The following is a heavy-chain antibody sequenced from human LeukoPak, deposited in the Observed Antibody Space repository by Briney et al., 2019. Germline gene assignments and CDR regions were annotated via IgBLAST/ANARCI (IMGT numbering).Heavy chain of an antibody. V-gene: IGHV4-4*07. CDR2: IYTSGST. D-gene: IGHD1-1*01. J-gene: IGHJ5*02. Sequence: SETLSLTCTVSGGSISSYYWSWIRQPAGEGLEWIGRIYTSGSTNYNPSLKSRVTMSVDTSKNQFSLKLSSVTAADTAVYYCARDINQLEPRLCWFDPWGQGTLVTVSS. CDR3: ARDINQLEPRLCWFDP. CDR1: GGSISSYY.